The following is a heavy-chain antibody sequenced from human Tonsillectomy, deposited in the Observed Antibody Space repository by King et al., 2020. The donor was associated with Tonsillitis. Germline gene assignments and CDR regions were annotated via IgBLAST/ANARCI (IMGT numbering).Heavy chain of an antibody. J-gene: IGHJ3*02. CDR3: ATSGFYDSSGFYYAAFDI. CDR1: GYTFTGYY. Sequence: VQLVESGAEVKKPGASLKVSCEASGYTFTGYYMHWVRQAPGQGLEWMGWISPNSGGSTYAQKFQGRVTMTRDTSISTAYMELSRLRSDDTATYYCATSGFYDSSGFYYAAFDIWGQGTMVTVSS. CDR2: ISPNSGGS. D-gene: IGHD3-22*01. V-gene: IGHV1-2*02.